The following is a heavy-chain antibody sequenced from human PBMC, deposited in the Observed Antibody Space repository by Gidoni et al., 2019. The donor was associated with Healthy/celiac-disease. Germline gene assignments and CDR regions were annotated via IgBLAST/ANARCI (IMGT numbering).Heavy chain of an antibody. J-gene: IGHJ4*02. CDR3: AKERFGEFDY. CDR1: GFTFDDYA. CDR2: ISWNGGSI. Sequence: EVQLVESGGGLVQPGRSLRLSCAASGFTFDDYAMHWVRQAPGKGLEWVSGISWNGGSIGYADSVKGRFTISRDNAKNSLYLQMNSLRAEDTALYYCAKERFGEFDYWGQGTLVTVSS. V-gene: IGHV3-9*01. D-gene: IGHD3-10*01.